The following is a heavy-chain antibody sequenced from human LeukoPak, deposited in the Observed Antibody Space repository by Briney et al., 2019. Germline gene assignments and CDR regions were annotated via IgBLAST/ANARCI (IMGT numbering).Heavy chain of an antibody. CDR2: INHSRST. CDR3: ARGCIGGYYDSSGIDD. Sequence: PSETLSLTCAVYGGSFSGYYWIWIRQPPGKGLEWIGEINHSRSTNYNPFLKSRVTISEDTTKNEFSLKLSSVTGADTAEYYCARGCIGGYYDSSGIDDWGEETLVTVSS. D-gene: IGHD3-22*01. V-gene: IGHV4-34*01. J-gene: IGHJ4*02. CDR1: GGSFSGYY.